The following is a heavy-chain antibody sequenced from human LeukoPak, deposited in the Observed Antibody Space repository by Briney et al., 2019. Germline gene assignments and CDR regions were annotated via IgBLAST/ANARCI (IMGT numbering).Heavy chain of an antibody. Sequence: ASVKVSCKASGYTFTSYGISWVRQAPGQGLEWMGWISAYNGNTNYAQKLQGRVTITTDTFTSTAYMELRSLRSDDTAVYYCARDYGGNSEWGYWGQGTLVTVSS. CDR3: ARDYGGNSEWGY. J-gene: IGHJ4*02. CDR2: ISAYNGNT. V-gene: IGHV1-18*01. CDR1: GYTFTSYG. D-gene: IGHD4-23*01.